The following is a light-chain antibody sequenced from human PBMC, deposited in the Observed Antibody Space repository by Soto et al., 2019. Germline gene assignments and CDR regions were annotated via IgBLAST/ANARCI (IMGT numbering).Light chain of an antibody. CDR3: HQYNNLPYT. Sequence: EIVMTQSPATLSVSPGERATLSCRASQSVSSNLDWYQQKPGQVPRLLIYHASARATGIPDRFSGSGSGTEFTLTISSLQSEDFAVYCCHQYNNLPYTFGQGTKLEIK. CDR1: QSVSSN. V-gene: IGKV3-15*01. CDR2: HAS. J-gene: IGKJ2*01.